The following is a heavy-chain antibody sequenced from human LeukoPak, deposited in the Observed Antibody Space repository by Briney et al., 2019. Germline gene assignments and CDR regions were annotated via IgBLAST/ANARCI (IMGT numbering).Heavy chain of an antibody. D-gene: IGHD1-26*01. CDR1: GFTFSSHG. J-gene: IGHJ4*02. V-gene: IGHV3-33*01. CDR3: AREGTTSGSFDY. Sequence: PGGSLRLSCAASGFTFSSHGIHWVRQAADKGLEWVAVVWHDGSNEDYANSVKGRFTISRDNAKNTVSLQMNSLRAEDTAVYYCAREGTTSGSFDYWGQGTLVIVSS. CDR2: VWHDGSNE.